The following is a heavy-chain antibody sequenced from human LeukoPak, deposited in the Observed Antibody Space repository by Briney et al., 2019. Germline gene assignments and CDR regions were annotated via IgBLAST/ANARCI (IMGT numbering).Heavy chain of an antibody. J-gene: IGHJ4*02. V-gene: IGHV3-23*01. D-gene: IGHD3-10*01. CDR3: AKDDAWLRFGE. CDR2: ISGSGDST. Sequence: GGSLRLSCAATGFTFSNYAMNWVRQAPGKGLEWVSIISGSGDSTHYADSVKGRFTISRDNSKNTLYLEVISLTAEDTAVYYCAKDDAWLRFGEWSQGTLVTVSS. CDR1: GFTFSNYA.